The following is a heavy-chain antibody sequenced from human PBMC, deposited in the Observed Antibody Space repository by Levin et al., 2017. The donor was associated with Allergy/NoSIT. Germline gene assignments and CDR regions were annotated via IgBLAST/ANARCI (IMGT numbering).Heavy chain of an antibody. Sequence: GGSLRLSCAASGFTFSSYAMHWVRQAPGKGLEWVAVISYDGSNKYYADSVKGRFTISRDNSKNTLYLQMNSLRAEDTAVYYCARHYDYIWGSYRYGARASEFDYWGQGTLVTVSS. CDR3: ARHYDYIWGSYRYGARASEFDY. D-gene: IGHD3-16*02. CDR2: ISYDGSNK. J-gene: IGHJ4*02. V-gene: IGHV3-30-3*01. CDR1: GFTFSSYA.